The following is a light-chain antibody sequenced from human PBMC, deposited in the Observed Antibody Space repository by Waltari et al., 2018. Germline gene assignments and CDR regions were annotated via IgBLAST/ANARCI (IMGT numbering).Light chain of an antibody. CDR3: YSSTDNSGI. J-gene: IGLJ2*01. Sequence: SYELTQPSSVSVSPGQTAKITCSGDVLTKKYARWFQQKPGQAPVLMIYKDSERPSRIPELFSGSSSGATGTLTITGAQGEDEADYYCYSSTDNSGIFGGGTTLTVL. CDR1: VLTKKY. CDR2: KDS. V-gene: IGLV3-27*01.